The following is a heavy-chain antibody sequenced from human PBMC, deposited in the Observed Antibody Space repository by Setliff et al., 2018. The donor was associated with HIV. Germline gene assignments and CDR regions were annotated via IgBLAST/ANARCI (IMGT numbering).Heavy chain of an antibody. J-gene: IGHJ4*01. CDR2: IYHSGGA. D-gene: IGHD6-13*01. V-gene: IGHV4-38-2*02. Sequence: SETLSLTCRVSGYFINIGHYCGWLRQSPGKGLEWIGTIYHSGGAYYNPSLKSRVTISVDTSNNQFSLRMNSVTAADTAVYYCATDTSISWFCHWGQGTLVTVPQ. CDR3: ATDTSISWFCH. CDR1: GYFINIGHY.